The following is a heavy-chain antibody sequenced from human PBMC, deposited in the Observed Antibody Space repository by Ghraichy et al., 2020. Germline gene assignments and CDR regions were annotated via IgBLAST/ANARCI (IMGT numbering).Heavy chain of an antibody. J-gene: IGHJ4*02. CDR2: ISGSGGGT. CDR3: AKDQGSGSYVMDY. Sequence: LSLTCAASGFTFSNYAMSWVRQAPGKGLEWVSAISGSGGGTYYADSVKGRFTISRDNSKNTLFLQMNSLRAEDTAVYYCAKDQGSGSYVMDYWGQGTLVTVSS. V-gene: IGHV3-23*01. D-gene: IGHD3-10*01. CDR1: GFTFSNYA.